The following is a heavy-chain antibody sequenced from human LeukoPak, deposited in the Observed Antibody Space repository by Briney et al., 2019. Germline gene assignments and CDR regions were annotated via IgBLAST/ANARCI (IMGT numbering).Heavy chain of an antibody. CDR1: GGTFSSYA. V-gene: IGHV1-69*13. Sequence: SVRVSCTASGGTFSSYAISWVRQAPGQGLEWMGGIIPIFGTANYAQKFQGRVTITADESTSTAYMELSSLRSEDTAVYYCARVGGGNYYDSSGYLDYWGQGTLVTVSS. CDR3: ARVGGGNYYDSSGYLDY. J-gene: IGHJ4*02. CDR2: IIPIFGTA. D-gene: IGHD3-22*01.